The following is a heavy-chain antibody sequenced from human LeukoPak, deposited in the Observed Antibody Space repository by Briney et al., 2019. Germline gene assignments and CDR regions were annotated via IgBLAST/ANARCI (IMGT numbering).Heavy chain of an antibody. CDR3: ARDYAQLGRFDP. CDR2: IYDSGST. D-gene: IGHD6-6*01. V-gene: IGHV4-59*01. Sequence: SETLSLTCTVSGDSISSYYRSWIRQPPGKGLEWIAYIYDSGSTNYKPSLKSRVTISVDTSKNQFSLKLSSVTAADTAVYYCARDYAQLGRFDPWGQGTLVTVSS. J-gene: IGHJ5*02. CDR1: GDSISSYY.